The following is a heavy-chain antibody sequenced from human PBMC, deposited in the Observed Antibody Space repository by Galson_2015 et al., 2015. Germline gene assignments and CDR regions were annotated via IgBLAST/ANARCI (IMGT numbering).Heavy chain of an antibody. CDR3: AGDPVCSSTSCDKYYYYYYGMDV. V-gene: IGHV3-30*03. J-gene: IGHJ6*02. CDR1: GFTFSSYG. Sequence: SLRLSCAASGFTFSSYGMHWVRQAPGKGLEWVAVISYDGSNKYYADSVKGRFTISRDNSKNTLYLQMNSLRAEDTAVYYCAGDPVCSSTSCDKYYYYYYGMDVWGQGTTVTVSS. CDR2: ISYDGSNK. D-gene: IGHD2-2*01.